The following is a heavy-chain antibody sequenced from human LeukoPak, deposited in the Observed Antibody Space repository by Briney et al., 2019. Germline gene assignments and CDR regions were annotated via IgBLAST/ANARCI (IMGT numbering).Heavy chain of an antibody. CDR1: GFTFSSYA. CDR3: AKDTTVVTNFVGDY. CDR2: ISGSGGST. J-gene: IGHJ4*02. D-gene: IGHD4-23*01. V-gene: IGHV3-23*01. Sequence: GGPLRLSCAASGFTFSSYAMSWVRQAPGKGLEWVSAISGSGGSTYYADSVKGRFTISRDNSKNTLYLQMNSLRAEDTAVYYCAKDTTVVTNFVGDYWGQGTLVTVSS.